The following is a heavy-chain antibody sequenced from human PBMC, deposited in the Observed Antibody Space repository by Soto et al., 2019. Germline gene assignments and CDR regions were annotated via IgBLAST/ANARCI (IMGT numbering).Heavy chain of an antibody. CDR1: GGSVSSGSYY. Sequence: SATLSIPCTVSGGSVSSGSYYWSWIRRPPGKGLEWIVYIYYSGSTNYNSSLKSRVTMSLDTSKNQFSLKLSSVSAADTAIYYCARGASNWQYFDYWGQGALVTVSS. CDR3: ARGASNWQYFDY. CDR2: IYYSGST. V-gene: IGHV4-61*01. D-gene: IGHD4-4*01. J-gene: IGHJ4*02.